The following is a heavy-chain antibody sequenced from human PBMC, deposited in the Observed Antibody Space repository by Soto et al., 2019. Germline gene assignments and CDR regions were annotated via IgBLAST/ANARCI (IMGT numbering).Heavy chain of an antibody. V-gene: IGHV3-33*01. Sequence: GGSPRLSCAASGFTLSSYGMHWVRQAPGKGLEWVAVIWYDGSNKYYADSVKGRFTISRDNSKNTLYLQMNSLRAEDTAVYYCARDRTLVPGENWFDPWGQGTLVTVSS. CDR3: ARDRTLVPGENWFDP. CDR1: GFTLSSYG. CDR2: IWYDGSNK. J-gene: IGHJ5*02. D-gene: IGHD7-27*01.